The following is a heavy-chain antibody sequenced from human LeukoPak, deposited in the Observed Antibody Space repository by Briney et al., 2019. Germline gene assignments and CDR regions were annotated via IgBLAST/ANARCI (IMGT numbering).Heavy chain of an antibody. D-gene: IGHD3-22*01. J-gene: IGHJ4*02. CDR1: GGSISSGSYY. Sequence: PSETLSLTCTVSGGSISSGSYYWSWIRQPDGKGLEWIGRTHTTGSTNHNPSLKSRVTISMNTSENQFSLKLSSVTAADTAVYYCARETPPYDNPDYWGQGALVTVSS. V-gene: IGHV4-61*02. CDR2: THTTGST. CDR3: ARETPPYDNPDY.